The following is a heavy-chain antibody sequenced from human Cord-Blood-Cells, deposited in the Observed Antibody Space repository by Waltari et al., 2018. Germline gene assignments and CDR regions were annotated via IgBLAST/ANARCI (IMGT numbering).Heavy chain of an antibody. CDR1: GGSISSGDYY. D-gene: IGHD6-6*01. Sequence: QVQLQESGPGLVKPSQTLSLTCTVSGGSISSGDYYWSWIRQPPGKGLEWIGEIYHSGSTNYNPSLKSRVTISVDKSKNQCSLKLSSVTAADTAVYYCARDRGIAARRGAFDIWGQGTMVTVSS. CDR2: IYHSGST. J-gene: IGHJ3*02. CDR3: ARDRGIAARRGAFDI. V-gene: IGHV4-30-4*08.